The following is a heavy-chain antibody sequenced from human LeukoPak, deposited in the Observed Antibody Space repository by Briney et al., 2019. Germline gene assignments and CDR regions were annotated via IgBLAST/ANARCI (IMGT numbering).Heavy chain of an antibody. CDR2: ISSSSSYI. D-gene: IGHD3-10*01. CDR3: ARPSQYGSGTDYYFDS. J-gene: IGHJ4*02. V-gene: IGHV3-21*04. Sequence: PGGSLRLSCAASGFTFSSYSMNWVRQAQGKGLEWVSSISSSSSYIYYADSVKGRFTISRDNAKNSLYLQMNSLKTEDTAVYYCARPSQYGSGTDYYFDSWGQGTLVTVSS. CDR1: GFTFSSYS.